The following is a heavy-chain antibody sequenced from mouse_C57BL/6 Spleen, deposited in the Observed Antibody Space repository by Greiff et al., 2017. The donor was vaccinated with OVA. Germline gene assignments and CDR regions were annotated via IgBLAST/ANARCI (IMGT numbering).Heavy chain of an antibody. CDR2: IYPGDGDT. CDR3: ARSDDYGGYCDV. J-gene: IGHJ1*03. CDR1: GYAFSSYW. D-gene: IGHD2-4*01. V-gene: IGHV1-80*01. Sequence: VQLQQSGAELVKPGASVKISCKASGYAFSSYWMNWVKQRPGKGLEWIGPIYPGDGDTNYTGKFKGKATLTADKSSSTAYMQLSSLTSEDSAVYFCARSDDYGGYCDVWGTGTTVTVSS.